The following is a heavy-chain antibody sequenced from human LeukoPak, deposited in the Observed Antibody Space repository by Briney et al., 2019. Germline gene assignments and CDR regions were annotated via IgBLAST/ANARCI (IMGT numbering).Heavy chain of an antibody. V-gene: IGHV3-30*03. J-gene: IGHJ4*02. CDR1: GFTSSNYG. Sequence: GGSLRLSCAASGFTSSNYGMHWVRQAPGKGREWVAVISYDGSNKNYADSVEGRFTISRDNSKNTYLQMNSLRPEDTAVYYCATGGTKTATGRMGYWGQGTLVTVSS. CDR2: ISYDGSNK. CDR3: ATGGTKTATGRMGY. D-gene: IGHD1-1*01.